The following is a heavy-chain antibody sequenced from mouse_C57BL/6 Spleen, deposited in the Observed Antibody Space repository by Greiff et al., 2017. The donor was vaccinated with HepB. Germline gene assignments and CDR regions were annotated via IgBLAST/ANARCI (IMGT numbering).Heavy chain of an antibody. J-gene: IGHJ3*01. Sequence: QVQLKESGAELARPGASVKLSCKASGYTFTSYGISWVKQRTGQGLEWIGEIYPRSGNTYYNEKFKGKATLTADKSSSTAYMELRSLTSEDSAVYFCARGGSWAYWGQGTLVTVSA. V-gene: IGHV1-81*01. CDR3: ARGGSWAY. CDR2: IYPRSGNT. CDR1: GYTFTSYG.